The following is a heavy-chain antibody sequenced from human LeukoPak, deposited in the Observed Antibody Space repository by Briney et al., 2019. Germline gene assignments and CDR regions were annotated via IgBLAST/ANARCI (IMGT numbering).Heavy chain of an antibody. J-gene: IGHJ2*01. CDR2: ISYSGNT. CDR1: GGSISSYY. D-gene: IGHD3-9*01. Sequence: SETLSLTCTVSGGSISSYYWSWIRQPPGKGLEWIGYISYSGNTNYNPSLKSRVTMSVDTSKNQFSLKLSSATAADTAVYYCARGPWEGYFDWLPEWYFDLWGRGTLVTVSS. CDR3: ARGPWEGYFDWLPEWYFDL. V-gene: IGHV4-59*01.